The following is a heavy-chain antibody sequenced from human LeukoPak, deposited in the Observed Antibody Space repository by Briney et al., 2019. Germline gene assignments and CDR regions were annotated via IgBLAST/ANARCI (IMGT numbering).Heavy chain of an antibody. D-gene: IGHD2-15*01. CDR2: ISYDGSNK. Sequence: GGSLRLSCAASGFTFSSYAMHWVRQAPGKGLEWVAVISYDGSNKYYADSVKGRFTISRDNSKNTLYLQMNSLRAEDTAVYYCARDRWELLSNSYHYCGLDVWGQGTTVTVSS. CDR3: ARDRWELLSNSYHYCGLDV. V-gene: IGHV3-30*04. CDR1: GFTFSSYA. J-gene: IGHJ6*02.